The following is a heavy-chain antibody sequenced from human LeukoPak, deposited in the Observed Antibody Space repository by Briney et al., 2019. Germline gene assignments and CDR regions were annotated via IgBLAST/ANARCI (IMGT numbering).Heavy chain of an antibody. J-gene: IGHJ4*02. CDR2: IYYSGST. CDR1: GGSISSYY. D-gene: IGHD4-23*01. CDR3: ARRGDYGGNLDY. Sequence: SETLSLTCTVSGGSISSYYWSWIRQPPGKGLEWIGYIYYSGSTNYNPSLKSRVTISVDTSKNQFSLKLSSVTAADTAVYYCARRGDYGGNLDYWGQGTLVTVS. V-gene: IGHV4-59*01.